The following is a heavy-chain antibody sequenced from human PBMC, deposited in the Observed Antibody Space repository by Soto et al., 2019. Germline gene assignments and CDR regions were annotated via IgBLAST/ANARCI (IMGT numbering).Heavy chain of an antibody. CDR3: ASDRVTIFSPLHGMDV. V-gene: IGHV4-30-4*01. D-gene: IGHD3-9*01. J-gene: IGHJ6*02. CDR2: IYYSGST. CDR1: GGSISSGDYY. Sequence: PSETLSLTCTVSGGSISSGDYYWSWIRQPPGKGLEWIGYIYYSGSTYYNPSLKSRVTISVDTSKNQFSLKLSSVTAADTAVYYCASDRVTIFSPLHGMDVWRQGTTVTVSS.